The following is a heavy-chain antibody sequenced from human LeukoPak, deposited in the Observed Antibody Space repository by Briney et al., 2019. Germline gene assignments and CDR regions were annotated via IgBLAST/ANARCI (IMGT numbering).Heavy chain of an antibody. V-gene: IGHV4-4*02. CDR2: IYHSGSA. J-gene: IGHJ5*02. D-gene: IGHD2-15*01. CDR1: GGSLSSSNW. Sequence: SETLSLTCAVSGGSLSSSNWWSWVRQPPGKGLEWIGEIYHSGSANYNPSLKSRVTISVDKSKNQFSLKLSSVTAADTAVYYCARLYATIYCSGGSCYSYNWFDPWGQGTLVTVSS. CDR3: ARLYATIYCSGGSCYSYNWFDP.